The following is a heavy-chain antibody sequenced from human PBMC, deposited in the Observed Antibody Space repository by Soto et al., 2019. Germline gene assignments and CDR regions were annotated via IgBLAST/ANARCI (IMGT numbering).Heavy chain of an antibody. CDR3: AKAYDFWSGYLYYYYGMVV. CDR2: ISGSGGST. J-gene: IGHJ6*02. CDR1: GFTFSSYA. Sequence: GGSLRLSCAASGFTFSSYAMSWVRQAPGKGLEWVSAISGSGGSTYYADSVKGRFTISRDNSKNTLYLQMNRLRAEDTAVYYCAKAYDFWSGYLYYYYGMVVWGQGTTVTVSS. V-gene: IGHV3-23*01. D-gene: IGHD3-3*01.